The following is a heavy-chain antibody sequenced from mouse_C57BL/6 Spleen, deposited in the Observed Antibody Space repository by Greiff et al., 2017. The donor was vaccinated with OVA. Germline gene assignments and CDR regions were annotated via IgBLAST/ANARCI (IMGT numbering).Heavy chain of an antibody. J-gene: IGHJ4*01. CDR3: AIEGGWFPGAMDY. V-gene: IGHV1-74*01. CDR2: FHPSDSDT. D-gene: IGHD2-3*01. Sequence: QVQLQQPGAELVKPGASVKVSCTASGYTFTSYWMPWVKQRPGQGLEWIGRFHPSDSDTNYNHKFKGKATLTVDKSSSTAYMQLSSLTSEDSAVYYCAIEGGWFPGAMDYWGQGTSVTVSS. CDR1: GYTFTSYW.